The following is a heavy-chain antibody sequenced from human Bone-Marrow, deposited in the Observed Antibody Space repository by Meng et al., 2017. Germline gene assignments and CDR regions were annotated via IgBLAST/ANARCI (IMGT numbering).Heavy chain of an antibody. CDR2: IWYDGSNK. D-gene: IGHD2-2*01. CDR3: ARDPNHCSSTSCYDNYYYYYGMDV. Sequence: GGSLRLSCAASGFTFSSYGMHWVRQAPGKGLEWVAVIWYDGSNKYYADSVKGRFTISRDNAKNTLYLQMNSLRAEDTAVYYCARDPNHCSSTSCYDNYYYYYGMDVWGQGTTVTVSS. V-gene: IGHV3-33*08. CDR1: GFTFSSYG. J-gene: IGHJ6*02.